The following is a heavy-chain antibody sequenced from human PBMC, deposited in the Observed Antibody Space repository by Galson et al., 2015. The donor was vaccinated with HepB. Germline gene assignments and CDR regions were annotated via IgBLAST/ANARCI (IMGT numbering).Heavy chain of an antibody. Sequence: SLRLSCAGSGFTVNRSDMSWVRQAPGKGLEWVSVLYGGGSIFYADSVKGRFTISRDDSKNTLYLQMSSLRAEDTAFYYYARLDESVGISFESWGQGTLVAVSS. J-gene: IGHJ4*02. CDR2: LYGGGSI. CDR3: ARLDESVGISFES. CDR1: GFTVNRSD. D-gene: IGHD3-9*01. V-gene: IGHV3-53*01.